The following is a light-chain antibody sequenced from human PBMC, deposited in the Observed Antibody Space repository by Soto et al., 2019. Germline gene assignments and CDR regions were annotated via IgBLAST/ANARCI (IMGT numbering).Light chain of an antibody. J-gene: IGLJ1*01. V-gene: IGLV1-51*01. CDR1: SSNIGGNS. CDR3: GSWDSSLSAWV. Sequence: QSVMTQPPSVSAAPGQKVTISCSGSSSNIGGNSVSWYQQLPGTAPKLLIYDDDKRPSGIPDRFSGSKSGTSATLGITGFQTGDEADYYCGSWDSSLSAWVFGTGTKLTVL. CDR2: DDD.